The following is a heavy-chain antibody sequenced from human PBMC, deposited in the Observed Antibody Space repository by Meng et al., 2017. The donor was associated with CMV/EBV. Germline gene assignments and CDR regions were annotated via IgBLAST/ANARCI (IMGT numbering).Heavy chain of an antibody. CDR3: AKVEGDCSSTSCAIDAFDI. CDR2: IRYDGSNK. Sequence: GESLKISCAASGFTFSSYGMHWVRQAPGKGLEWVAFIRYDGSNKYCGDSVKGRFTISRDNSKNTLYLQMNSLRAEDTAVYYCAKVEGDCSSTSCAIDAFDIWGQGTMVTVSS. CDR1: GFTFSSYG. J-gene: IGHJ3*02. V-gene: IGHV3-30*02. D-gene: IGHD2-2*01.